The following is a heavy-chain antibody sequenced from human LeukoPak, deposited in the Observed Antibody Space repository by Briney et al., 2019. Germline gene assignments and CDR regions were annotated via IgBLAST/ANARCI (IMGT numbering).Heavy chain of an antibody. CDR2: ISNSGANT. V-gene: IGHV3-23*01. CDR3: ANWAEGSPDYLNY. CDR1: GFIFSNYA. Sequence: PGGSLRLSCAASGFIFSNYAISWVRQAPGTGLEWVSAISNSGANTYYANSVKGRFTISRDNSRNTLYLQMNSLRAEDAAIYYCANWAEGSPDYLNYWGQGVLVTVSS. J-gene: IGHJ4*02. D-gene: IGHD3-10*01.